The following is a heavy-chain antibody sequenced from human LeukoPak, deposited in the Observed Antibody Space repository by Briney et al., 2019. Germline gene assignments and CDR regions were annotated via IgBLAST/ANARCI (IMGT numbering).Heavy chain of an antibody. J-gene: IGHJ4*02. D-gene: IGHD3-3*01. CDR1: GFIFSDYT. V-gene: IGHV3-21*01. CDR2: ITHRRSFI. Sequence: PGGSLRLSCVASGFIFSDYTMSWVRQAPGKGLEWVSSITHRRSFIYYADSVKGRFTISRDNAKNSLYLQMNSLRADDTGVYYCARDGEWLRPNDYWGQGTLVTVSS. CDR3: ARDGEWLRPNDY.